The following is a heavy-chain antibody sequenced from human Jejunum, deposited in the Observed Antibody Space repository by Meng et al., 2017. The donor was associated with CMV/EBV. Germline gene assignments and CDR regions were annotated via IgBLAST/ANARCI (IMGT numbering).Heavy chain of an antibody. J-gene: IGHJ5*02. V-gene: IGHV6-1*01. CDR2: IYYRSQWYS. D-gene: IGHD3-22*01. CDR1: VSSKSAA. Sequence: VSSKSAAWNWIRQSPSRGLEWLGRIYYRSQWYSDYAVSVRGRISINPDTSRKQFSLHLSSVTPEDTAIYYCSRNEFERMIHWFDPWGQGTLVTVSS. CDR3: SRNEFERMIHWFDP.